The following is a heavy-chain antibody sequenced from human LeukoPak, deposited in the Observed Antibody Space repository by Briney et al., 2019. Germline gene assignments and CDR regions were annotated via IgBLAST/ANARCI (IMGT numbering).Heavy chain of an antibody. CDR3: ARVPPGWDEALYV. CDR2: IYSSGST. CDR1: GASINNYY. J-gene: IGHJ3*01. D-gene: IGHD1-26*01. Sequence: SETLSLTCTVSGASINNYYWMWIRQPAGEGLEWIGRIYSSGSTNYNPSLKSRVTMSVDTSKNQFSLKLSSVTAADTAVYYCARVPPGWDEALYVWSGGRMVTFSS. V-gene: IGHV4-4*07.